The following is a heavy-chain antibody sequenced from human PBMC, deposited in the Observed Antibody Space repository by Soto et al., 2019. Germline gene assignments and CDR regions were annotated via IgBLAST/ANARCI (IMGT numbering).Heavy chain of an antibody. D-gene: IGHD1-1*01. CDR3: ARHWSGTPQTWWFDP. J-gene: IGHJ5*02. V-gene: IGHV4-39*01. CDR1: GGSISSSSYY. Sequence: SETLSLTCTVSGGSISSSSYYWGWIRQPPGKGLEWIGSIYYSGSTYYNPSLKSRVTISVDTSKNQFSLKLSSVTAADTAVYYCARHWSGTPQTWWFDPWGQGTLVTVSS. CDR2: IYYSGST.